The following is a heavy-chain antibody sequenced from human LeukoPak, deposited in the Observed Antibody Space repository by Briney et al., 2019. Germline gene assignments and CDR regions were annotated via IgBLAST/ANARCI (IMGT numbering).Heavy chain of an antibody. Sequence: GESLKISCKGSGYSFTNYWIGWVRQMPGKGLEWMGLIYPGDSNSRYSPSFQGQVTISADESISTAYLQWSSLKASDTAMYYCARLGYCTITSCYANFDFWGQGTLVTVSS. J-gene: IGHJ4*02. CDR3: ARLGYCTITSCYANFDF. V-gene: IGHV5-51*01. CDR2: IYPGDSNS. D-gene: IGHD2-2*01. CDR1: GYSFTNYW.